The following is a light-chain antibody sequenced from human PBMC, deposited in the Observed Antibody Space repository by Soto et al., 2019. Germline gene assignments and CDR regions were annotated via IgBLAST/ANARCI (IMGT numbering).Light chain of an antibody. CDR3: QQNYTSPTT. Sequence: DIQMTQSPSFLSASVGDRVTITCRASQSIGKHLNWYQQKPGKAPKFLIYGASTLQSGVPSRFTGSGSGTDFTLTVNSLQAEDFATYYCQQNYTSPTTFGQGTRLEI. CDR2: GAS. J-gene: IGKJ5*01. V-gene: IGKV1-39*01. CDR1: QSIGKH.